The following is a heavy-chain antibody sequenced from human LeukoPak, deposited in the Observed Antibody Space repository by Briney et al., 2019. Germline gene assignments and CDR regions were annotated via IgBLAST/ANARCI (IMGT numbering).Heavy chain of an antibody. V-gene: IGHV4-39*01. D-gene: IGHD1-26*01. Sequence: KPSETLSLTCTVSGGSISSSSYYWGWIRQPPGKGLEWIGSIYYSGSTYYNPSLKSRVTISVDTSKNQFSLKLSSVTAADTAVYYCARRSGSYYATHFDYWGQGTLVTVSS. CDR1: GGSISSSSYY. J-gene: IGHJ4*02. CDR2: IYYSGST. CDR3: ARRSGSYYATHFDY.